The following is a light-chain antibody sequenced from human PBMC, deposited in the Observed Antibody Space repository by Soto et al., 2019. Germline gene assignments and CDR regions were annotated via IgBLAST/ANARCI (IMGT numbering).Light chain of an antibody. Sequence: VVMTQSPATLSVSPGERATLSCRASQSVSSSYLAWYQQKSGQAPRLLLYGASSRATGIPDRFRGSGSGTDFTLTISRLEPEDFAVYYCQQYGGLPTFGQGTKVDI. CDR3: QQYGGLPT. V-gene: IGKV3-20*01. J-gene: IGKJ1*01. CDR2: GAS. CDR1: QSVSSSY.